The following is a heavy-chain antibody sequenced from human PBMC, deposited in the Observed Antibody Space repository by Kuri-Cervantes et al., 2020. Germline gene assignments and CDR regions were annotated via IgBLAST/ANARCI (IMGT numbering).Heavy chain of an antibody. J-gene: IGHJ6*02. V-gene: IGHV4-61*02. CDR3: AREHMVRGVIVPYYYYGMDV. Sequence: SETLSPTCTVASGSISSGSYYWSWSRQHAGNGLEWSGRIYTSGSINYNPSLKSRVTISVDTSKNQFALKLSSVTAADTAVYYCAREHMVRGVIVPYYYYGMDVWGQGTTVTVSS. D-gene: IGHD3-10*01. CDR1: SGSISSGSYY. CDR2: IYTSGSI.